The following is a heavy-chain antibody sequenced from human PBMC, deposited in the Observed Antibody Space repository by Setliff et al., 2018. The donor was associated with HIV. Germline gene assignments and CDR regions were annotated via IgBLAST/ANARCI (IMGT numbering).Heavy chain of an antibody. CDR3: ARDFGYFDEYGDYYYMDV. J-gene: IGHJ6*03. V-gene: IGHV3-21*01. Sequence: PGGSLRLSCTASGFAFNNYIMHWVRQAPGKGLEWISSISARSTSMYFADSVRGRFTISRDNARNSLYLQMNNLRAEDTAVYYCARDFGYFDEYGDYYYMDVWCKGTTVTVSS. CDR2: ISARSTSM. CDR1: GFAFNNYI. D-gene: IGHD3-22*01.